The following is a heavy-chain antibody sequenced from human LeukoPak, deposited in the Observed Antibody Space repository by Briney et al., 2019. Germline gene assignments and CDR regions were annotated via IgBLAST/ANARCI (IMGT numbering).Heavy chain of an antibody. D-gene: IGHD1-26*01. CDR1: GGSISSSSYY. J-gene: IGHJ4*02. CDR3: ARSRLVVGALDY. V-gene: IGHV4-39*07. Sequence: PSETLSLTCTVSGGSISSSSYYWGWIRQPPGKGLEWIGSIYYSGSTYYNPSLKSRVTISVDTSKNQFSLKLSSVTAADTAVYYCARSRLVVGALDYWGQGTLVTVSS. CDR2: IYYSGST.